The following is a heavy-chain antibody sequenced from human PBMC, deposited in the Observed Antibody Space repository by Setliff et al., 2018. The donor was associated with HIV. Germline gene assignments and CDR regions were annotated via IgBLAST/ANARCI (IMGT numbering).Heavy chain of an antibody. CDR3: AKGAFRFGEFGYYFDY. D-gene: IGHD3-16*01. CDR1: GFTFSSYG. CDR2: IRHDESNK. J-gene: IGHJ4*02. Sequence: GGSLRLSCAASGFTFSSYGMHWVRQAPGKGLEWVAFIRHDESNKYNADSVKGRFTISRDNSKNTLYMQMNSLRTEDTAVYYCAKGAFRFGEFGYYFDYWGQGTLVTVSS. V-gene: IGHV3-30*02.